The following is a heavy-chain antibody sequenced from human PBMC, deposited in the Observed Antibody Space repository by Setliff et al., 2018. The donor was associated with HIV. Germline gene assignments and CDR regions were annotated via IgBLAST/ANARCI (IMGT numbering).Heavy chain of an antibody. V-gene: IGHV3-23*01. CDR3: ARPTGYSSSWYPLDAFDI. CDR2: ISRDGGST. D-gene: IGHD6-13*01. CDR1: GFYFSIYA. J-gene: IGHJ3*02. Sequence: GGSLRLSCAASGFYFSIYAMSWVRQAPGKGLEWVSLISRDGGSTYYADSVKGRFTISRDNVENSLYLQMNSLRAEDTAVYYCARPTGYSSSWYPLDAFDIWGQGTMVTVSS.